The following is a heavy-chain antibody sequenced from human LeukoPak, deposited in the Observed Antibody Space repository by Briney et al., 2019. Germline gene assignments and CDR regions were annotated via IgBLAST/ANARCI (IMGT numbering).Heavy chain of an antibody. D-gene: IGHD4-17*01. CDR1: GFTFSDYY. Sequence: GGSLRLSCAASGFTFSDYYMSWIRQAPGEGLEWVSYISSSGSTIYYADSVKGRFTISRDNAKNSLYLQMNSLRAEDTAMYYCAREVYGDYNFDYWGQGTLVTVSS. CDR3: AREVYGDYNFDY. V-gene: IGHV3-11*01. CDR2: ISSSGSTI. J-gene: IGHJ4*02.